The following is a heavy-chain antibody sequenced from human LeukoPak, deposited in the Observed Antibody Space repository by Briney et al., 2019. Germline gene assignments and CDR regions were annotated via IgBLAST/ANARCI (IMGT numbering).Heavy chain of an antibody. D-gene: IGHD4-17*01. CDR2: FDPEDGET. Sequence: ALVKVSCKVSGYTLTELSMHWVRQAPGKGLEWMGGFDPEDGETIYAQKFQGRVTMTEDTSTDTAYMELSSLRSEDTAVYYCATDPTVTTYLMLDWGQGTLVTVSS. V-gene: IGHV1-24*01. J-gene: IGHJ4*02. CDR3: ATDPTVTTYLMLD. CDR1: GYTLTELS.